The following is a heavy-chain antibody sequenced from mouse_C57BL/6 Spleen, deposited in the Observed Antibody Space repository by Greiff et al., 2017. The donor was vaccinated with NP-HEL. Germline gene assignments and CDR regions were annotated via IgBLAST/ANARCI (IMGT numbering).Heavy chain of an antibody. V-gene: IGHV14-1*01. CDR3: TTKRSTTVVAHFDY. Sequence: EVQLQQSGAELVRPGASVKLSCTASGFNIKDYYMHWVKQRPEQGLEWIGRIDPEDGDTEYAQKFQGKATMTADTSSNTAYLQLSSLTSEDTAVYYCTTKRSTTVVAHFDYWGEGTTLTVSS. D-gene: IGHD1-1*01. CDR2: IDPEDGDT. CDR1: GFNIKDYY. J-gene: IGHJ2*01.